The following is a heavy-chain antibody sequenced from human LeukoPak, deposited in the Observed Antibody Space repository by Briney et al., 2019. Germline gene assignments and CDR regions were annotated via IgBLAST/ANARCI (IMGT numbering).Heavy chain of an antibody. Sequence: PGGSLRLSCTASGFRFSNYAMNWVRRAPGKGLEWVSVISGGGSSTNYADSVKGRFTISRENSKNTLYLQMNSLRAEDTAVYYCAHTDSYYFDSGMVSWGQGALVTVSS. V-gene: IGHV3-23*01. D-gene: IGHD3-22*01. CDR1: GFRFSNYA. J-gene: IGHJ5*02. CDR2: ISGGGSST. CDR3: AHTDSYYFDSGMVS.